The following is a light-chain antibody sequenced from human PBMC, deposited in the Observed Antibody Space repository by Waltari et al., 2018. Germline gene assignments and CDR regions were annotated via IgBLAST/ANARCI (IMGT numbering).Light chain of an antibody. Sequence: STRASQSGRSILAWYAQKPGQAPRVLKEGVYNGATVITAVCSGSSCGTECTLSIRSLRCEDFAVYYCQQYNHWRPEWTFGQGTKVEIK. V-gene: IGKV3-15*01. CDR2: GVY. CDR1: QSGRSI. J-gene: IGKJ1*01. CDR3: QQYNHWRPEWT.